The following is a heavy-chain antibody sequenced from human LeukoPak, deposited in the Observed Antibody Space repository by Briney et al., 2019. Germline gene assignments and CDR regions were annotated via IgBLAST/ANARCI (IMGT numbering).Heavy chain of an antibody. J-gene: IGHJ3*02. V-gene: IGHV1-46*01. CDR1: GYTFTSYY. CDR3: ARQRPRLAFDI. Sequence: ASVKVSCKASGYTFTSYYMYWVRQAPGQGLEWMGIINPSGGSTSYAQKFQGRVTMTRDTSTSTVYMELSSLRSEDTAVYYCARQRPRLAFDIWGQGTMVAVSS. CDR2: INPSGGST.